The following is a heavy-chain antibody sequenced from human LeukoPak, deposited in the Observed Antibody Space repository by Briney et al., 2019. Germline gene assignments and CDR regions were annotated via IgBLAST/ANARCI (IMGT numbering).Heavy chain of an antibody. D-gene: IGHD3-10*01. CDR3: AREGVLLWFGESGYYTDV. Sequence: GGSLRLSCAASGFTFSSYEMNWVRQAPGKGLEWVSYISRSGSTIYYADSVKGRFTISRDNAKNSLYLQMNSLRAEDTAVYYCAREGVLLWFGESGYYTDVWGKGTTVTISS. CDR1: GFTFSSYE. J-gene: IGHJ6*03. CDR2: ISRSGSTI. V-gene: IGHV3-48*03.